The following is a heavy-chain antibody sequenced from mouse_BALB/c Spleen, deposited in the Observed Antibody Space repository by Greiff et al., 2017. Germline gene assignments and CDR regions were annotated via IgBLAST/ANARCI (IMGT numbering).Heavy chain of an antibody. V-gene: IGHV5-15*02. CDR1: GFTFSDYG. Sequence: EVQGVESGGGLVQPGGSRKLSCAASGFTFSDYGMAWVRQAPGKGPEWVAFISNLAYSIYYADTVTGRFTISRENAKNTLYLEMSSLRSEDTAMYYCARVYGNYWYFDVWGAGTTVTVSS. CDR2: ISNLAYSI. D-gene: IGHD2-1*01. CDR3: ARVYGNYWYFDV. J-gene: IGHJ1*01.